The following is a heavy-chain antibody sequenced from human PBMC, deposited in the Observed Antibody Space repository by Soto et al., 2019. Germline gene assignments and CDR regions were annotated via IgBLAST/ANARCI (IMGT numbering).Heavy chain of an antibody. V-gene: IGHV4-4*02. CDR3: VRARRIVVATTAFDS. CDR2: IYHIGNT. J-gene: IGHJ4*02. CDR1: GVSITSSDW. D-gene: IGHD1-26*01. Sequence: QVQLQESGPGLVKPSGTLSLTCVVSGVSITSSDWGRWVRQPPGKGLEWIGEIYHIGNTRYNPSLNSRVTIAVDKSKNQLSLSLGSVTAADTAVYYCVRARRIVVATTAFDSWGQGTLVTVSS.